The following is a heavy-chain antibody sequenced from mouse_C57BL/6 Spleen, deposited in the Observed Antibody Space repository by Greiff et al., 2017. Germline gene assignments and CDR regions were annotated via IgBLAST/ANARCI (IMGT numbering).Heavy chain of an antibody. CDR2: IYPSDSET. CDR1: GYTFTSYW. J-gene: IGHJ3*01. CDR3: ATGGSGGFAY. Sequence: QVQLKQPGAELVRPGSSVKLSCKASGYTFTSYWMDWVKQRPGQGLEWIGNIYPSDSETQYNQKFKDKATLTVDKSSSTAYMQLSSLTSEDSAVYYCATGGSGGFAYWGQGTLVTVSA. V-gene: IGHV1-61*01. D-gene: IGHD3-2*02.